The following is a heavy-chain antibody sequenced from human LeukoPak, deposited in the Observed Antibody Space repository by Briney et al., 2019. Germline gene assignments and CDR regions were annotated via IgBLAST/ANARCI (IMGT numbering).Heavy chain of an antibody. J-gene: IGHJ4*02. Sequence: GGSLRLSCAASGFTFSSYGMHWVRQAPGKGLEWVALIWYDGSNKYYADSVKGRLTISRDNSKNTLYLQMNSLRAEDTAVYYCNTDPSFFVIPQWGQGTLVTVSP. CDR2: IWYDGSNK. CDR3: NTDPSFFVIPQ. CDR1: GFTFSSYG. D-gene: IGHD3-16*02. V-gene: IGHV3-33*01.